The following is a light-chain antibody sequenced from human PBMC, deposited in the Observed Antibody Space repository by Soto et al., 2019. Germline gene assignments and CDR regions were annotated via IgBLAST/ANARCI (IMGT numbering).Light chain of an antibody. CDR1: SRDVGGYNY. J-gene: IGLJ2*01. CDR3: SSYAGINNFVV. V-gene: IGLV2-8*01. Sequence: QSALTQPPSASGSPGQSVTISCTGSSRDVGGYNYVSWYQQHPGKAPKLIIYEVTKRPSGVPDRFSGSKSGNTASLTVSGLQAEDEADYYCSSYAGINNFVVFGGGTKLTVL. CDR2: EVT.